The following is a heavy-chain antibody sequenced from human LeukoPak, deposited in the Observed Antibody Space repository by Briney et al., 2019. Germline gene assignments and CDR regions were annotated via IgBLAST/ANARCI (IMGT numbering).Heavy chain of an antibody. D-gene: IGHD5-24*01. Sequence: SQTLSLTCTVSGGSISSGSYYWSWIRQPAGKGLEWIGRIYTSGSTNYNPSLKSRVTISVDTSKNQFSLKLSSVTAADTAVYYCAREGTATGAVDYWGQGTLVTVSS. CDR1: GGSISSGSYY. CDR3: AREGTATGAVDY. J-gene: IGHJ4*02. V-gene: IGHV4-61*02. CDR2: IYTSGST.